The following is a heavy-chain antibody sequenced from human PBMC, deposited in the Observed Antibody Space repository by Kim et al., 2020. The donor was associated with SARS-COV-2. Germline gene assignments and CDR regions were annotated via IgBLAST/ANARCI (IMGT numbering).Heavy chain of an antibody. CDR2: SNK. CDR3: ARWSSSPDY. D-gene: IGHD6-13*01. J-gene: IGHJ4*02. Sequence: SNKYYADSAKGRFTISRDNSKNTLYLQMNSLRAEDTAVYYCARWSSSPDYWGQGTLVTVSS. V-gene: IGHV3-33*01.